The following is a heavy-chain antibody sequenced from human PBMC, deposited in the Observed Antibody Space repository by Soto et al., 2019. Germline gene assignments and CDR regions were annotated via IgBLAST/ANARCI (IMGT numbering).Heavy chain of an antibody. Sequence: SETLSLTCTVSGGSISSSSYYLGWIRHPPGKGLEWIGSLYYSWSTYYNPSLKSRVTISVDTPKNQFSLKLSSVTAADTAVYYCARGRNWFDPWGQGTLVTVSS. V-gene: IGHV4-39*01. CDR3: ARGRNWFDP. J-gene: IGHJ5*02. CDR2: LYYSWST. CDR1: GGSISSSSYY.